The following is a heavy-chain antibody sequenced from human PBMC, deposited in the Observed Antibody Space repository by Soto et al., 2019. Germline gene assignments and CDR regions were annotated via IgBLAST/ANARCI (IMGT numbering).Heavy chain of an antibody. CDR1: GGTFGNLG. J-gene: IGHJ5*01. CDR3: AIDREDGSGTKYNWFDS. CDR2: TIPIFDTP. Sequence: QMQLVQSGAEVKKPGSSVKISCKASGGTFGNLGISWLRQAPGQGLEWMGGTIPIFDTPHYAEKFRDRVPITADATTTAYLELTSLTSADTAIYYCAIDREDGSGTKYNWFDSWGQGTLVSVSS. D-gene: IGHD3-10*01. V-gene: IGHV1-69*01.